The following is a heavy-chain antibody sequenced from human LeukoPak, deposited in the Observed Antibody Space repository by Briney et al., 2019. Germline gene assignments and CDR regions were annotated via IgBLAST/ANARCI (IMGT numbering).Heavy chain of an antibody. CDR2: MNADGRTI. V-gene: IGHV3-74*01. Sequence: GGSLRLSCAASGFTFSSSWMHWVRQGPGKGLVWVARMNADGRTINYADSVKGRFTISRDNAKNTLYLQMNSLRTEDAAVYYCARTGNYYFDLWGRGTQVTVSS. CDR3: ARTGNYYFDL. CDR1: GFTFSSSW. J-gene: IGHJ2*01. D-gene: IGHD1-7*01.